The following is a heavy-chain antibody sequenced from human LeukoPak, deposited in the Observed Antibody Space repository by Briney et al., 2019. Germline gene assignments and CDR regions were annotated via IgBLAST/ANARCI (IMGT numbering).Heavy chain of an antibody. CDR2: IYSGGST. Sequence: GGSLRLSCAASGFTVSSNYMSWVRQAPGKGLEWVSVIYSGGSTYYADSVKGRFTISRDNSKNTLYLQMSSLRAEDTAVYYCARGSTVAGDFDYWGQGTLVTVSS. D-gene: IGHD6-19*01. CDR1: GFTVSSNY. J-gene: IGHJ4*02. V-gene: IGHV3-53*01. CDR3: ARGSTVAGDFDY.